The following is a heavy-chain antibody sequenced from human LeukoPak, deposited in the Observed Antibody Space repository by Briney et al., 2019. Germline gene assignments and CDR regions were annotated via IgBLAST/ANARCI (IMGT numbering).Heavy chain of an antibody. CDR2: ISGSGGST. Sequence: GGSPRLSCAASGFTFSSYAMSWVRQAPGKGLEWVSAISGSGGSTYYADSVKGRFTISRDNSKNTLYLQMNSLRAEDTAVYYCAKDDLITMVRGVKDYWGQGTLVTVSS. D-gene: IGHD3-10*01. J-gene: IGHJ4*02. CDR3: AKDDLITMVRGVKDY. V-gene: IGHV3-23*01. CDR1: GFTFSSYA.